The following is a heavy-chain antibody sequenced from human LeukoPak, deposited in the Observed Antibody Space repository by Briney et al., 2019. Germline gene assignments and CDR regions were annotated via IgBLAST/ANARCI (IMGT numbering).Heavy chain of an antibody. Sequence: GGSLRLSCAASGFTFSSYWMSWVRQAPGKGLEWVSVIVGSGGGTYYADSVKGRFTISRDNSKNTLYLQMNSLRVEDTAVYYCAKDWGSAAFWYFDLWGRGTLVTVSS. CDR3: AKDWGSAAFWYFDL. J-gene: IGHJ2*01. D-gene: IGHD7-27*01. CDR1: GFTFSSYW. CDR2: IVGSGGGT. V-gene: IGHV3-23*01.